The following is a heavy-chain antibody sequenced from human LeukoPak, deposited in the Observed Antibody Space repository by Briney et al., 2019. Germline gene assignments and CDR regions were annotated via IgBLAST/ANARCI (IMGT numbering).Heavy chain of an antibody. CDR2: INSDGSST. Sequence: PGGSLRLSCAASGFTFSSYWMHWVRHAPGKGLVWVSRINSDGSSTSYADSVKGRFTISRDNAKNTLYLQMNSLRAEDTAVYYCARVAGVSGTPRGYYYYGMDVWGQGTLVTVSS. CDR3: ARVAGVSGTPRGYYYYGMDV. D-gene: IGHD1-1*01. V-gene: IGHV3-74*01. J-gene: IGHJ6*02. CDR1: GFTFSSYW.